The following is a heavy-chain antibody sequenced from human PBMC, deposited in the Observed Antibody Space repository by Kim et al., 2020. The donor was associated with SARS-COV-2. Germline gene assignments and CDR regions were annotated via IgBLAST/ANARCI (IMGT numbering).Heavy chain of an antibody. Sequence: SETLSLTCTVSGGSISSSSYYWGWIRQPPGKGLEWIGNIYYSGSTYYNPSLKSRVTISVDTSKNQFSLKLSSVTAADTAVYYCARDKDDSSDYRMDVWGQGTTVTVSS. J-gene: IGHJ6*02. V-gene: IGHV4-39*07. CDR1: GGSISSSSYY. D-gene: IGHD3-22*01. CDR3: ARDKDDSSDYRMDV. CDR2: IYYSGST.